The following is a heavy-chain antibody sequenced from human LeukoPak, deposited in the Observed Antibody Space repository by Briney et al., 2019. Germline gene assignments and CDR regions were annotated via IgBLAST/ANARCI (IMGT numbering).Heavy chain of an antibody. CDR2: INPNSGGT. Sequence: ASVKVSCKASGYTFTGYYMHWVRQAPGQGLEGMGWINPNSGGTNYAQKFQGRVTMTRDMSTSTVYMELSRLRSDDTAVYYCARDLYCSGGSCYSEIDYWGQGTLVTVSS. CDR3: ARDLYCSGGSCYSEIDY. J-gene: IGHJ4*02. D-gene: IGHD2-15*01. CDR1: GYTFTGYY. V-gene: IGHV1-2*02.